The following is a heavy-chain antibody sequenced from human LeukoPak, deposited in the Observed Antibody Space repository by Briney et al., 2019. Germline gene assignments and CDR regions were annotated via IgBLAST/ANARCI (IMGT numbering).Heavy chain of an antibody. CDR1: GGSISSSSYY. D-gene: IGHD6-6*01. CDR2: IYYSGST. V-gene: IGHV4-39*01. CDR3: ASTEEYSSSSGDY. Sequence: SETLSLTCTVSGGSISSSSYYWGWIRQPPGKGLEWIGSIYYSGSTYYNPSLKSRVTISVDTSKNQFSLKLSSVTAADTAVYYCASTEEYSSSSGDYWGQGTLVTVSS. J-gene: IGHJ4*02.